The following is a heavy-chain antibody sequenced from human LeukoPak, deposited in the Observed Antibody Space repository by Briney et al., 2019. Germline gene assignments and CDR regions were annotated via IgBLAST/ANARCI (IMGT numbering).Heavy chain of an antibody. D-gene: IGHD3-3*01. J-gene: IGHJ4*02. Sequence: PGTSLRLSCAASRFTFSSYAMSWVRQAPGKGLEWVSAISGSGGSTYYADSVKGRFTISRDNSKNTLYLQMNSLRAEDTAVYYCAKTPDELDFWSGYYYFDYWGQGTLVTVSS. CDR1: RFTFSSYA. CDR2: ISGSGGST. CDR3: AKTPDELDFWSGYYYFDY. V-gene: IGHV3-23*01.